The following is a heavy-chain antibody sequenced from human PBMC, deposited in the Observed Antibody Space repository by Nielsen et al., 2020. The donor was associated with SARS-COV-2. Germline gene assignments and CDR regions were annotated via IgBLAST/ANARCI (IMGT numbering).Heavy chain of an antibody. CDR1: GGSINSYH. D-gene: IGHD3-22*01. Sequence: SETLSLTCSVSGGSINSYHWTWIRQPPGKALEWIGDVSYSGSTNYNPSLKSRVTMSVDTSKNQFSLSLSSVTAADTAVYYCARHAPGYYDYWGQGTLVTVSS. V-gene: IGHV4-59*08. CDR3: ARHAPGYYDY. J-gene: IGHJ4*02. CDR2: VSYSGST.